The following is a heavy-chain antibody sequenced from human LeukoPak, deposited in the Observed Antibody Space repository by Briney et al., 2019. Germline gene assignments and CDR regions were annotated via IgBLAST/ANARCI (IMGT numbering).Heavy chain of an antibody. CDR3: ARRGVYCRSTSCYYFDY. D-gene: IGHD2-2*01. V-gene: IGHV5-51*01. CDR1: GYSFTSYW. J-gene: IGHJ4*02. Sequence: ESLKISCKGSGYSFTSYWIGWVRQMPGKGLEWMGIIYPGDSDTRYSPSFQGQVTISADKSISTAYLQWSSLKASDTAMYYCARRGVYCRSTSCYYFDYWGQGTLVTVSS. CDR2: IYPGDSDT.